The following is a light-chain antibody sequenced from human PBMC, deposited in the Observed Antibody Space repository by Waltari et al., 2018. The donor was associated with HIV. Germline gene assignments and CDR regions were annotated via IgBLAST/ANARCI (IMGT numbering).Light chain of an antibody. CDR1: SSKFGNDF. Sequence: QSVLTQPPSVSAAPGQKVHISCPGSSSKFGNDFVSWYQHLPGAAPKLPIYDNDKRPSGISDRFSGSKSGTSATLGITGLQTGDEADYYCGTWDTSLGAGVFGGGTKLTVL. CDR2: DND. V-gene: IGLV1-51*01. CDR3: GTWDTSLGAGV. J-gene: IGLJ3*02.